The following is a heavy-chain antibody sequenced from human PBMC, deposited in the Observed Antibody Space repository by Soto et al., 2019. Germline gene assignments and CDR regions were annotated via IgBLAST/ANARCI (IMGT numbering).Heavy chain of an antibody. CDR1: GYTFTSYY. V-gene: IGHV1-46*01. D-gene: IGHD1-26*01. CDR3: ARALVGATSRYYYGMDV. Sequence: QVQLVQSGAEVKKPGASVKVSCKASGYTFTSYYMHWVRQAPGQGLEWMGIVNPSGGSTSYAQKFQGRATMTRDTSTNTVNRELSSLRSEDTAVYYCARALVGATSRYYYGMDVWGQGTTVTVPS. J-gene: IGHJ6*02. CDR2: VNPSGGST.